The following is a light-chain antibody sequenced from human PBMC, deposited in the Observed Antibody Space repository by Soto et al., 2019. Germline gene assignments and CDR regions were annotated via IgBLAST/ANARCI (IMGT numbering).Light chain of an antibody. V-gene: IGKV1-5*01. CDR1: QTISSW. J-gene: IGKJ1*01. CDR2: AAS. CDR3: QQYNTYSWT. Sequence: EIQMTQPPSTLSGSVGARVTITCRASQTISSWLAWYQQKPGKAPKLLIYAASTLQSGVPSRFSGSVSGTEGALTISSLKTDDGSTYYCQQYNTYSWTFGPGTKVDIK.